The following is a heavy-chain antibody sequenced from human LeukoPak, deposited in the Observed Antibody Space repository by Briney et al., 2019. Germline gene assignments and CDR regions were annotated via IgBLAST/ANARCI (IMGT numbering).Heavy chain of an antibody. J-gene: IGHJ4*02. CDR3: ARDSLSSGWYLNPDY. V-gene: IGHV1-46*01. Sequence: GASVKVSCKASGYTFTSYYMHWVRQAPGQGLEWMGIINPSGGSTSYAQKFQGSVTMTRDTSTSTVYMELSSLRSEDTAVYYCARDSLSSGWYLNPDYWGQGTLVTVSS. CDR1: GYTFTSYY. CDR2: INPSGGST. D-gene: IGHD6-19*01.